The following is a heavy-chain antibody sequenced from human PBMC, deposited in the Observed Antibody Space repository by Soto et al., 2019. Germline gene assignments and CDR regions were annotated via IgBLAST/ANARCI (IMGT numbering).Heavy chain of an antibody. CDR2: IYYSGST. J-gene: IGHJ6*02. CDR1: GDSVGNGPYY. V-gene: IGHV4-61*01. D-gene: IGHD1-26*01. CDR3: ARVGSSCHSGGCYYYYGLGV. Sequence: QVRLQESGPGLVKPSETLSLSCLVSGDSVGNGPYYWSWIRQSPGEGLEWMADIYYSGSTNVNPSLESRVNISIDMSKNQFFLELRSVTAADAAVYFCARVGSSCHSGGCYYYYGLGVWGQGTTVAISS.